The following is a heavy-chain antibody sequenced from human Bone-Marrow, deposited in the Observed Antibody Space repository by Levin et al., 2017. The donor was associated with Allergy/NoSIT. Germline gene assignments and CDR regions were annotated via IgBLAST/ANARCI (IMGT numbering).Heavy chain of an antibody. CDR1: GFTVSSNH. CDR3: ARGDFTYGCGRGWHFDY. Sequence: GGSLRLSCAASGFTVSSNHMSWVRQAPGKGLEWVSLIYSAGSTYYADSVKGRFTISRDNSKNPLYLQMNTLRVEDTALYYCARGDFTYGCGRGWHFDYWGKGVLVTVSS. CDR2: IYSAGST. D-gene: IGHD3-10*01. J-gene: IGHJ4*02. V-gene: IGHV3-66*01.